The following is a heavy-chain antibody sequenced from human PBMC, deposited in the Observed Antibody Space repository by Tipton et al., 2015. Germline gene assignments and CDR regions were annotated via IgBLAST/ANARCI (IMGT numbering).Heavy chain of an antibody. D-gene: IGHD6-19*01. Sequence: GLVKPSQNLSLTCAISGDSVSTKRASWNWIRQSPSRGLEWLGRTYYRSQWFYDYAVAVGSRINISADISKNQFSLQLTSVAPEDTAVYYCVGQQWLVSDYFDFWGQGTLVTVSS. CDR3: VGQQWLVSDYFDF. J-gene: IGHJ4*02. CDR2: TYYRSQWFY. V-gene: IGHV6-1*01. CDR1: GDSVSTKRAS.